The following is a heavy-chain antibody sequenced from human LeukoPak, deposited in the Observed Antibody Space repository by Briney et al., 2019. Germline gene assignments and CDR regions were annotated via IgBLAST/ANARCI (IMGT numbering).Heavy chain of an antibody. V-gene: IGHV4-59*01. J-gene: IGHJ3*02. CDR1: GGSISSYY. Sequence: SETLSLTCTVSGGSISSYYWGWIRQPPGKGLEWIGYIYYSGSTNYNPSLKSRVTISVDTSKNQFSLKLSSVTAADTAVYYCARGDGDYGPLVAFDIWGQGTMVAVSS. CDR3: ARGDGDYGPLVAFDI. D-gene: IGHD4-17*01. CDR2: IYYSGST.